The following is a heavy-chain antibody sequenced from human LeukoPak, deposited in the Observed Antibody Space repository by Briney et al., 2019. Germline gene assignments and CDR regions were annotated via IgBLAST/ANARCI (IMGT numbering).Heavy chain of an antibody. Sequence: PSETLSLTCTVSGGSISSYYWSWIRQPPGKGLEWIGYIYYSGSTNYNPSLKSRVTISVDTSKNQFSLKLSSVTAADTAVYYCARRRSGYDSAYFDYWGQGTLVTDSS. CDR2: IYYSGST. J-gene: IGHJ4*02. D-gene: IGHD5-12*01. V-gene: IGHV4-59*01. CDR3: ARRRSGYDSAYFDY. CDR1: GGSISSYY.